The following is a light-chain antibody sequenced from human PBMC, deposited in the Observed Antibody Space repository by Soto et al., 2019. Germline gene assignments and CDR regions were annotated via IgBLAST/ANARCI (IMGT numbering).Light chain of an antibody. CDR1: SSDVGGYNY. Sequence: QSVLTQPASVPGSPGQSITISCTGTSSDVGGYNYVSWYQQHPGKAPKLMIYDVSDRPSGVSNRFSGSKSGNTASLTTSGLQAEDEADYYCSSYTSGFXVFGTGNKVTVL. CDR3: SSYTSGFXV. CDR2: DVS. J-gene: IGLJ1*01. V-gene: IGLV2-14*01.